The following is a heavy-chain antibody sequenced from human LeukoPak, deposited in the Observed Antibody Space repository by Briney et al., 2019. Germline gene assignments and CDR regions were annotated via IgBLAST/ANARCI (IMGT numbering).Heavy chain of an antibody. Sequence: GASVKVSCKASGYTFTGYYMHWVRQAPGQGLEWMGWINPNSGGTNYAQKFQGRVTMTRDTSISTAYMELSRLRSDDTAVYYCARWGSGSYSNYYYMDVWGKGTTVTVSS. D-gene: IGHD3-10*01. J-gene: IGHJ6*03. CDR3: ARWGSGSYSNYYYMDV. CDR1: GYTFTGYY. V-gene: IGHV1-2*02. CDR2: INPNSGGT.